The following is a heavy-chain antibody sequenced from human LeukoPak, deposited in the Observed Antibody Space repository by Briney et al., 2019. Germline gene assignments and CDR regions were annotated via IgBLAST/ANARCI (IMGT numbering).Heavy chain of an antibody. CDR2: TRNKANSYST. D-gene: IGHD4-17*01. CDR1: GFTSSDHY. Sequence: GGSLRLSCAASGFTSSDHYMDWVRQAPGKGLEWVGRTRNKANSYSTEYAASVKGRFTISRDDSKNSLYLQMNRLKTEDTAVYYCVRPPYGSSGGYWGQGTLVTVSS. V-gene: IGHV3-72*01. CDR3: VRPPYGSSGGY. J-gene: IGHJ4*02.